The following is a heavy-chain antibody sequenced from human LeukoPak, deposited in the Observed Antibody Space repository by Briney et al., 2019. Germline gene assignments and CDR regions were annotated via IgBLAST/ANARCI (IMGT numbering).Heavy chain of an antibody. D-gene: IGHD5-18*01. J-gene: IGHJ4*02. Sequence: QPGGSLRLSCAASGFTFSSYAMSWVRQAPGKGLEWVSGISGSGGSTYYADSVKGRFTISGDNAKNSLYLQMNSLRAEDTAVYYCARDRPDRGYSYCRDFDFWGQGTLVTVSS. V-gene: IGHV3-23*01. CDR1: GFTFSSYA. CDR2: ISGSGGST. CDR3: ARDRPDRGYSYCRDFDF.